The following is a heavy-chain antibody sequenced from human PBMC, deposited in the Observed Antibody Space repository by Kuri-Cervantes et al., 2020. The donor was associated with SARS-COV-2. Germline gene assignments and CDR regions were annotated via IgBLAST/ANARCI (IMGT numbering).Heavy chain of an antibody. CDR2: IYPGDSDT. J-gene: IGHJ6*03. CDR3: ARQGGYSSGWYGGRYYYMDV. Sequence: GGSPRLCCKGSGYSFTSYWIGWVHQMPGKGLEWMGIIYPGDSDTRYSPSFQGQVTISADKSISTAYLQWSSLKASDTAMYYCARQGGYSSGWYGGRYYYMDVWGKGTTVTVSS. CDR1: GYSFTSYW. D-gene: IGHD6-19*01. V-gene: IGHV5-51*07.